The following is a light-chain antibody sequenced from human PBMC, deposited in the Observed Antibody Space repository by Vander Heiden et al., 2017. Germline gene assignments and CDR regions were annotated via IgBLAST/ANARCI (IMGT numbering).Light chain of an antibody. CDR1: QSINTY. V-gene: IGKV1-5*03. CDR2: KAS. Sequence: DIQMTQSPSTLSASAGDRVTITCRASQSINTYLAWYQKQPGKARSLLFEKASILDGGAPTRFSGSGSGTECTLTISSLQPDDFANYYCQQYNNFTWTFGQGTKVEIK. J-gene: IGKJ1*01. CDR3: QQYNNFTWT.